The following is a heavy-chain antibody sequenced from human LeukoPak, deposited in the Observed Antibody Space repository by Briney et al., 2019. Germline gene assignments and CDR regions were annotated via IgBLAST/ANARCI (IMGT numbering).Heavy chain of an antibody. CDR2: INTNTGNP. CDR1: GYTFTNYA. V-gene: IGHV7-4-1*02. D-gene: IGHD2-15*01. Sequence: GASVKVSCKASGYTFTNYAMNWVRQAPGQGLEYMGWINTNTGNPTYAQGFTGRFVFSLDTSVSTVYLQISSLKAEDTAVYYCARALFRGVVVVPAHDYWGQGTLVTVSS. J-gene: IGHJ4*02. CDR3: ARALFRGVVVVPAHDY.